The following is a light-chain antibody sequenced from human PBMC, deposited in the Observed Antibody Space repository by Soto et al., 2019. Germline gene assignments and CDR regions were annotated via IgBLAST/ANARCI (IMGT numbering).Light chain of an antibody. CDR1: QTSSSY. J-gene: IGKJ4*01. CDR3: QQSYTVPLT. Sequence: DIQMTQSPSSLSASVGDRVTITCRASQTSSSYLNWYQQKPGKAPKLLIYGASSLQTGVPSRFSGSGSGTDFTLTISSLQPEDFATYYCQQSYTVPLTFGGGTKVEIK. V-gene: IGKV1-39*01. CDR2: GAS.